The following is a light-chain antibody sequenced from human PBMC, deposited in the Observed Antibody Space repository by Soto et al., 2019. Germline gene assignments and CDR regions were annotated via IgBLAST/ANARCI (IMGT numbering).Light chain of an antibody. CDR1: QSISFW. Sequence: DIQMTQSPSTLSASVGDRVTITCRASQSISFWLAWYQQKPGKVPNLLIYKASTLKSGVPSRFSGSGSGTEFTLTISSLQPDDFATYYCQQYYSYSWTFGQGTKVEIK. J-gene: IGKJ1*01. CDR2: KAS. V-gene: IGKV1-5*03. CDR3: QQYYSYSWT.